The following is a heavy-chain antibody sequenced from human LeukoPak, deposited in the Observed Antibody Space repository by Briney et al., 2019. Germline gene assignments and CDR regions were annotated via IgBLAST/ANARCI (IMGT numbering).Heavy chain of an antibody. D-gene: IGHD2-2*01. J-gene: IGHJ6*03. CDR2: ITDSGGNT. CDR1: GFTFSSYA. V-gene: IGHV3-23*01. CDR3: AKSEYSSTSSLFINYYYMDV. Sequence: GGSLRLSCAASGFTFSSYAMSWVRQAPGKGLEWVSAITDSGGNTYYADSVKGRFTISRDNSKNTLYLQMNSLRAEDTAVYYCAKSEYSSTSSLFINYYYMDVWGKGTTVTVSS.